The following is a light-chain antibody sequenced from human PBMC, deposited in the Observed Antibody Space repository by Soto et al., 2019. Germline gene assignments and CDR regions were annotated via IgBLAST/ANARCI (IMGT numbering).Light chain of an antibody. Sequence: QSVLTQPPSVSGAPGQGVTISCTGSRSNIGSNYDVHWYQQFPGTAPKLLIYANRNRPSGVPDRFSGSKAGASASLAITGLQAEDEADYYCQSYDSSLSGVVFGGGTQLTVL. V-gene: IGLV1-40*01. CDR3: QSYDSSLSGVV. CDR1: RSNIGSNYD. J-gene: IGLJ7*01. CDR2: ANR.